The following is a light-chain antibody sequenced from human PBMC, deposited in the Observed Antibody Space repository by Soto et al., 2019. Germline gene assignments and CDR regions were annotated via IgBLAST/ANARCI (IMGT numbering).Light chain of an antibody. Sequence: EIVLTQSPGTLSLSPGQRATLSCRASQSVTSDYLAWYQQKPGQAPRLLIHGASSRATGIPDRFSGSGSGTDFTLTISRLEPEDFAVYYCQQHSSAPITFGQRTRLEIK. CDR3: QQHSSAPIT. CDR1: QSVTSDY. J-gene: IGKJ5*01. V-gene: IGKV3-20*01. CDR2: GAS.